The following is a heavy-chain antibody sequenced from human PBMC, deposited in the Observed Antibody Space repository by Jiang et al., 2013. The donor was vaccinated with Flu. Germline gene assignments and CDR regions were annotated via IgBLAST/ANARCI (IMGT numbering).Heavy chain of an antibody. CDR3: ARSNGPYYYYGMDV. CDR2: IIPIFGTA. D-gene: IGHD4-17*01. Sequence: GAEVKKPGSSVKVSCKASGGTFSSYAISWVRQAPGQGLEWMGGIIPIFGTANYAQKFQGRVTITADKSTSTAYMELRSLRSDDTAVYYCARSNGPYYYYGMDVWGQGTTVTVSS. V-gene: IGHV1-69*06. CDR1: GGTFSSYA. J-gene: IGHJ6*02.